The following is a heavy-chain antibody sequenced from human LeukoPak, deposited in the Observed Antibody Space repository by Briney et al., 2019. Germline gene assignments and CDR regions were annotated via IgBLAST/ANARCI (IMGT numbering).Heavy chain of an antibody. CDR1: GFTVSSNS. CDR3: ARVPYDILHPHDAFDI. V-gene: IGHV3-53*01. J-gene: IGHJ3*02. CDR2: IYSDNT. Sequence: GGSLRLSCTVSGFTVSSNSMSWVRQAPGKGLEWVSFIYSDNTHYSDSVKGRFTISRDNAKNSLYLQMNSLRAEDTAVYYCARVPYDILHPHDAFDIWGQGTMVTVSS. D-gene: IGHD3-9*01.